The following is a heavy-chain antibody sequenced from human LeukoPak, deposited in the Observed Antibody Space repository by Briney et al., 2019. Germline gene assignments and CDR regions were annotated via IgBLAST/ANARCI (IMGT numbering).Heavy chain of an antibody. CDR3: ARDSGGDDSSVYYYSEVDY. J-gene: IGHJ4*02. D-gene: IGHD3-22*01. V-gene: IGHV3-21*01. Sequence: GGSLRLSCAASGFTFSSYSMNWVRQAPGKGLEWVSSISSSSSYIYYADSVKGRFTISRDNAKNSLYLQMNSLRAEDTAVYYCARDSGGDDSSVYYYSEVDYWGQGTLVTVSS. CDR1: GFTFSSYS. CDR2: ISSSSSYI.